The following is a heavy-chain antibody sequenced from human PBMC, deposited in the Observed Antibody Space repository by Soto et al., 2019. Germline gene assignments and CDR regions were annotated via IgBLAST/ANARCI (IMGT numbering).Heavy chain of an antibody. D-gene: IGHD2-21*02. V-gene: IGHV4-4*02. CDR3: ARVPGVVVSADDVSDI. Sequence: QVQLQESGPGLVKPSGTLSLTCAVSGGSVSSSNWWSWVCQSPGKGLEWMGEIYHSGSAHYNPSLKSRATISLDKSKNQFSLRLTSVTAADTAVYYCARVPGVVVSADDVSDIWGPGTRVIVSS. CDR1: GGSVSSSNW. J-gene: IGHJ3*02. CDR2: IYHSGSA.